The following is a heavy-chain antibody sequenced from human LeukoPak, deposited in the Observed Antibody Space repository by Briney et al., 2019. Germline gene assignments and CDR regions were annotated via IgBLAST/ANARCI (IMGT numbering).Heavy chain of an antibody. J-gene: IGHJ5*02. CDR1: GFTFSSYG. CDR3: ARGDPASSASCYGFDP. Sequence: GGSLRLSCAASGFTFSSYGMHWVRQAPGKGLEWVAVIWYDGSNKYYADSVKGRFTISRDNSKNTLYLQMNSLRAEDTAVYYCARGDPASSASCYGFDPWGQGTLVTVSS. D-gene: IGHD2-2*01. V-gene: IGHV3-33*01. CDR2: IWYDGSNK.